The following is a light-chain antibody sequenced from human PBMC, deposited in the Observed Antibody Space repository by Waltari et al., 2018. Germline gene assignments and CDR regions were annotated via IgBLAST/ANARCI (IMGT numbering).Light chain of an antibody. J-gene: IGLJ2*01. Sequence: SSELIQDPTVSVALGQTVRITCQGDSLRRYSASWYQQRPGQAPVIVCYGQDNRPSAIPDRFSGSTSGDTATLTITWTQAEDEADYYCLSRDISSTRFFGGGTRLTV. CDR2: GQD. CDR3: LSRDISSTRF. V-gene: IGLV3-19*01. CDR1: SLRRYS.